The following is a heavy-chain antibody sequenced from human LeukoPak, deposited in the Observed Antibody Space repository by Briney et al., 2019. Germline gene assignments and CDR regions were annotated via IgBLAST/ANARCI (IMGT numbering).Heavy chain of an antibody. Sequence: SQTLSLTCTVSGGSISSGSYYWSWIRQPAGKGLEWIGRIYTSGSTNYNPSLKSRVTISVDTSKNQFSLKLSSVTAADTAVYYCAREVDYYDSSGYYYVFYFDYWGQGTLITVSS. CDR3: AREVDYYDSSGYYYVFYFDY. CDR2: IYTSGST. CDR1: GGSISSGSYY. V-gene: IGHV4-61*02. D-gene: IGHD3-22*01. J-gene: IGHJ4*02.